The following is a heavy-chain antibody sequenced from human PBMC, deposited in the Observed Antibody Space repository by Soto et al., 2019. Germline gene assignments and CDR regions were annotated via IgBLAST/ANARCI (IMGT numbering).Heavy chain of an antibody. CDR1: GFTFSSYS. CDR3: AGTYYYGSGSYYNWFDP. V-gene: IGHV3-21*01. Sequence: PGGSLRLSCAASGFTFSSYSMNWVRQAPGKGLEWVSSISSSSSYIYYADSVKGRFTISRDNAKNSLYLQMSSLRAEDTAVYYCAGTYYYGSGSYYNWFDPWGQGTLVTVSS. J-gene: IGHJ5*02. D-gene: IGHD3-10*01. CDR2: ISSSSSYI.